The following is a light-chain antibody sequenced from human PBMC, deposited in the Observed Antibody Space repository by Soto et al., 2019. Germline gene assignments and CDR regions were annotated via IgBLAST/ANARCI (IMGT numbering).Light chain of an antibody. CDR2: DAS. J-gene: IGKJ3*01. CDR1: QSVSSY. Sequence: EIVLTQSPATLSLSPGERATLSCRASQSVSSYLAWYQQKPGQAPRLLIYDASNRATGIPARFSGSGSGTVFTLTLSSLEPEDFAVYYCQQRSNFTFGPGTKVDIK. V-gene: IGKV3-11*01. CDR3: QQRSNFT.